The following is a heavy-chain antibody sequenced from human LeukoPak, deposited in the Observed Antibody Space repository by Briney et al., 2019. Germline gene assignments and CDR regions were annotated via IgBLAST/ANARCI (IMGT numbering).Heavy chain of an antibody. CDR3: AKALYSSSSGAFDI. D-gene: IGHD6-13*01. CDR1: GFTFSSYG. Sequence: GGSLRLSCAASGFTFSSYGMHWVRQAPGKGLEWVAVISYDGSNKYYADSVKGRFTISRDNSKNTLYLQMNSLGAEDTAVYYCAKALYSSSSGAFDIWGRGTMVSVSS. CDR2: ISYDGSNK. J-gene: IGHJ3*02. V-gene: IGHV3-30*18.